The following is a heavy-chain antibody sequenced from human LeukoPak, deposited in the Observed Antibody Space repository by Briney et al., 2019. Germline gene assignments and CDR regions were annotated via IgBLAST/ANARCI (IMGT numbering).Heavy chain of an antibody. J-gene: IGHJ4*02. Sequence: GGSLRLSCAASGFTFSSYAMHWVRQAPGKGREWVAVISYDGSNKYYADSVKGRFTISRDNSKNTLYLKMNSLRAEDTAVYYCEKRVATIDDYWGQGTLVTVSS. D-gene: IGHD5-24*01. CDR3: EKRVATIDDY. V-gene: IGHV3-30-3*02. CDR1: GFTFSSYA. CDR2: ISYDGSNK.